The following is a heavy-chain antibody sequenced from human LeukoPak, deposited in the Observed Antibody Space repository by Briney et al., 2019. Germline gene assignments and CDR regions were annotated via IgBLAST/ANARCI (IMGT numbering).Heavy chain of an antibody. D-gene: IGHD3-22*01. V-gene: IGHV3-7*01. CDR3: AKDHDRGPLYYYDSSGYSSDY. CDR1: GFTFSSYA. CDR2: IKQDGSEK. Sequence: GGSLRLSCAASGFTFSSYAMHWVRQAPGKGLEWVANIKQDGSEKYYVDSVKGRFTISRDNSKNTLYLQMNSLRAEDTAVYYCAKDHDRGPLYYYDSSGYSSDYWGQGTLVTVSS. J-gene: IGHJ4*02.